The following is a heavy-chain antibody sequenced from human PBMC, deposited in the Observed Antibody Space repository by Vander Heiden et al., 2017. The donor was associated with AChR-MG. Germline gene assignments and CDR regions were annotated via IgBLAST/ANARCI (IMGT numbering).Heavy chain of an antibody. D-gene: IGHD2-2*01. J-gene: IGHJ5*02. V-gene: IGHV1-69*01. CDR3: ASPPRGTTRRGFWFDP. CDR1: GGTFSSYA. CDR2: IIPIFGTA. Sequence: HVQPVQSGAEVKKPGSSVKVSCKGSGGTFSSYAISWVRQAPGQGLEWMGGIIPIFGTANYAQKFQGRVTITADESTSTAYMELSSLRSEDTAVYYCASPPRGTTRRGFWFDPWGQGTLVTVSS.